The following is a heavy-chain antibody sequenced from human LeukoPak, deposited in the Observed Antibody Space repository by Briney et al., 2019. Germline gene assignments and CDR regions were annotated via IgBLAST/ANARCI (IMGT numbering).Heavy chain of an antibody. D-gene: IGHD3-3*01. CDR2: ISPSGGAT. CDR1: GYTFTTYY. V-gene: IGHV1-46*01. J-gene: IGHJ4*02. CDR3: ARDRHVLRFLEWSHYFDY. Sequence: ASVKVSCKASGYTFTTYYMHWVRQAPGQGLEWMGIISPSGGATNYAQKFQGRVTITADKSTSTAYMELSSLRSEDTAVYYCARDRHVLRFLEWSHYFDYWGQGTLVTVSS.